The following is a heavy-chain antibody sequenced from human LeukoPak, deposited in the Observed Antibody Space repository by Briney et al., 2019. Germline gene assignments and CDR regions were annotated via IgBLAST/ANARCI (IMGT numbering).Heavy chain of an antibody. D-gene: IGHD3-9*01. J-gene: IGHJ4*02. CDR1: NYSITSSYY. CDR2: IYHSGTT. V-gene: IGHV4-38-2*02. CDR3: ARVSRGYDILY. Sequence: PSETLSLTCTVSNYSITSSYYWGWIRQPPGKGLEWIGSIYHSGTTYYNPSLKSRVPISVDTSKNQFSLNLSSVTAADTAVYYCARVSRGYDILYWGQGTLVTVAS.